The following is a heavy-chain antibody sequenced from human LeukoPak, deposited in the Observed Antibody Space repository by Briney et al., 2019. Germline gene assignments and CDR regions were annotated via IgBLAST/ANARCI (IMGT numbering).Heavy chain of an antibody. D-gene: IGHD3-22*01. J-gene: IGHJ4*02. CDR1: GGSISSGGYY. V-gene: IGHV4-30-2*01. CDR3: AREVGDSSGYYLPNPNWYYFDY. CDR2: IYHSGST. Sequence: SETLSLTCTVSGGSISSGGYYWSWIRQPPGKGLEWIGYIYHSGSTYYNPSLKSRITISVDTSKNQFSLQLNSLTAADTAVYYCAREVGDSSGYYLPNPNWYYFDYWGQGTLVTVSS.